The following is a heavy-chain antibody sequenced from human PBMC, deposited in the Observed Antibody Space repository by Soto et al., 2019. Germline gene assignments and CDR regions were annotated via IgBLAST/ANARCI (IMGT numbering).Heavy chain of an antibody. CDR2: MNPNSGNT. CDR1: GYTFTSYD. J-gene: IGHJ5*02. CDR3: ARGRSYYDFWSGYYTNNWFDP. D-gene: IGHD3-3*01. V-gene: IGHV1-8*01. Sequence: QVQLVQSGAEVKKPGASVKVSCKASGYTFTSYDINWVRQATGQGLEWMGWMNPNSGNTGYAQKFQGRVTMTRNTSISTDYMELSSLRSEDTAVYYCARGRSYYDFWSGYYTNNWFDPWGQGTLVTVSS.